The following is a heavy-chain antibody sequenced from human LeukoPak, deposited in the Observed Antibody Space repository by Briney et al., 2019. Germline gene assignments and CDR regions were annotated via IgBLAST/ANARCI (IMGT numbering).Heavy chain of an antibody. Sequence: SVKVSCKASGGTFSSYAISWVRQAPGQGLEWMGGIIPIFGTANYVQKFQGRVTITADESTSTAYMELSSLRSEDTAVYYCASSLRFLEWSNYYYGMDVWGQGTTVTVSS. CDR3: ASSLRFLEWSNYYYGMDV. D-gene: IGHD3-3*01. CDR2: IIPIFGTA. J-gene: IGHJ6*02. CDR1: GGTFSSYA. V-gene: IGHV1-69*13.